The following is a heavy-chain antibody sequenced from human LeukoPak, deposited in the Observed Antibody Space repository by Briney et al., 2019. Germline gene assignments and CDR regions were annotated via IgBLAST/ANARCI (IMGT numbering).Heavy chain of an antibody. CDR2: IYGDGST. D-gene: IGHD2-15*01. J-gene: IGHJ4*02. CDR3: AIGSYCSGGSCYPLFDY. V-gene: IGHV3-53*01. CDR1: GSTVKNNY. Sequence: GGSLRLSCGASGSTVKNNYMNWVRQAPGKGLEWVSGIYGDGSTYYTKSVKGRFTISRDSSKNTLYLQMNSLRAEDTAVYYCAIGSYCSGGSCYPLFDYWGRGTLVTVSS.